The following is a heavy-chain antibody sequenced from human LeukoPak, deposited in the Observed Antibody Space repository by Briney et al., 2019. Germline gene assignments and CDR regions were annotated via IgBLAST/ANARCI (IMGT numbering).Heavy chain of an antibody. CDR2: ISGSSTTI. J-gene: IGHJ4*02. Sequence: GGSLRLSCAASGFTFSSYYMSWVRQAPGKGLEWVSYISGSSTTIYYSDSVKGRFTVSRDNARNSLYLQMNSLRAEDTAVYYCARSSRSWLFDYWGQGTLVTVSS. D-gene: IGHD6-13*01. CDR1: GFTFSSYY. CDR3: ARSSRSWLFDY. V-gene: IGHV3-48*01.